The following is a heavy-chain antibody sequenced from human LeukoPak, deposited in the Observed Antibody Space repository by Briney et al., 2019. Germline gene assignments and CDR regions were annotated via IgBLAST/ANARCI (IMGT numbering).Heavy chain of an antibody. V-gene: IGHV1-8*01. CDR1: GYTFTSYD. Sequence: ASVKVSCKASGYTFTSYDINWVRQATGQGLEWMAWMNPNSGNTGYAQKFQGRVTMTRNTSISTAYMELSSLRSEDTAVYYCARSPTPTYYDILTGYVYWGQGTLVTVSS. CDR3: ARSPTPTYYDILTGYVY. J-gene: IGHJ4*02. D-gene: IGHD3-9*01. CDR2: MNPNSGNT.